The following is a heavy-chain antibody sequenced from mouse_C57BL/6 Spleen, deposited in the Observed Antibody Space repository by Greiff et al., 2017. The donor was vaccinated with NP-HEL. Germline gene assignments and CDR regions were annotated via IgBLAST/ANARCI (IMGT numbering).Heavy chain of an antibody. CDR3: AEFYYYGSSHFDY. V-gene: IGHV1-82*01. D-gene: IGHD1-1*01. CDR2: IYPGDGDT. Sequence: VQLQQSGPELVKPGASVKISCKASGYAFSSSWMNWVKQRPGKGLEWIGRIYPGDGDTNYNGKFKGKATLTADKSSSTAYMQLSSLTSEDSAVYFCAEFYYYGSSHFDYWGQGTTLTVSS. CDR1: GYAFSSSW. J-gene: IGHJ2*01.